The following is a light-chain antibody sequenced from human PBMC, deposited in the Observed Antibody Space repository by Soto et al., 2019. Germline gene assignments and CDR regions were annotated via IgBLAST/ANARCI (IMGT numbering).Light chain of an antibody. CDR2: GAF. CDR3: QQYNDWPLT. J-gene: IGKJ1*01. CDR1: QSVSSN. V-gene: IGKV3-15*01. Sequence: EIVMTQSPVTLSVSPGERATLYCRASQSVSSNLAWYQQKPGQAPSLLIYGAFTRDTGIPARFSGTGSGTEFTLTISRLQSEDLSLYYCQQYNDWPLTFGQGNKVDI.